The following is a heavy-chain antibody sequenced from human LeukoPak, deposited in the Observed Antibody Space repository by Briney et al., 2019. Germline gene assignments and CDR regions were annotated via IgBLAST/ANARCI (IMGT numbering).Heavy chain of an antibody. CDR3: ARFLYYGSGSYYWFDP. CDR2: INHSGST. CDR1: GGSFSGYY. Sequence: SETLSLTCAVYGGSFSGYYWSWIRQPPGKGLEWIGEINHSGSTNYNPSPKSRVTISVDTSKNQFSLKLSSVTAADTAVYYCARFLYYGSGSYYWFDPWGQGTLVTVSS. J-gene: IGHJ5*02. V-gene: IGHV4-34*01. D-gene: IGHD3-10*01.